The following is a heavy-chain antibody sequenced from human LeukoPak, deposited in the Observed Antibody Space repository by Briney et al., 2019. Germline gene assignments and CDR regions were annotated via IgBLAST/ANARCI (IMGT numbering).Heavy chain of an antibody. V-gene: IGHV5-51*01. CDR1: GYSFNSNW. J-gene: IGHJ5*02. D-gene: IGHD6-6*01. CDR3: ARGIEYSSSSPWFDP. CDR2: IYPGDSDA. Sequence: GESLKISCKGSGYSFNSNWIGWVRQLPGKGLEWMGSIYPGDSDARYSPSFHGQVIMSVDKSTSTAYLQLSTLKASDSGMYYCARGIEYSSSSPWFDPWGQGTLVTVSS.